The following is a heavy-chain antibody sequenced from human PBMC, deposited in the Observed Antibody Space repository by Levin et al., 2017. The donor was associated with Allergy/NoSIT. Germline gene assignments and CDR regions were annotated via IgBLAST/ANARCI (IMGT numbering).Heavy chain of an antibody. Sequence: SETLSLTCTVSGDSISSGYYYWSWIRQPPGKGLEWIGYIYYSGSAYYNPSLKSRITLSVDTSKNQFSLNLNSVTAADTAVYFCARFSPTTVNTFDIWGQGTMVTVSS. V-gene: IGHV4-30-4*01. J-gene: IGHJ3*02. CDR1: GDSISSGYYY. CDR3: ARFSPTTVNTFDI. CDR2: IYYSGSA. D-gene: IGHD4-17*01.